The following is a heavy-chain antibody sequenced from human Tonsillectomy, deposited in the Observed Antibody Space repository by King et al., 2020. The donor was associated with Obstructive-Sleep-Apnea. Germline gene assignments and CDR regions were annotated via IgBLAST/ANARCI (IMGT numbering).Heavy chain of an antibody. V-gene: IGHV4-39*07. CDR1: GGSISSSSYY. D-gene: IGHD3-3*01. Sequence: QLQESGPGLVKPSETLSLTCTVSGGSISSSSYYWVWIRQPPGKGLAWIGSIYYSGSTYYNLSLKSRVTISLDTSKNQFSLKLSSVTAADTAVYYCARERIYDFWSGYYTPELDYWGQGTLVTVSS. CDR2: IYYSGST. CDR3: ARERIYDFWSGYYTPELDY. J-gene: IGHJ4*02.